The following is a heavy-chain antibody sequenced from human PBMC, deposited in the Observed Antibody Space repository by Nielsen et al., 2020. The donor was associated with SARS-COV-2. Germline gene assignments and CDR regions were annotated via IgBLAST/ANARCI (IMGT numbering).Heavy chain of an antibody. D-gene: IGHD6-19*01. J-gene: IGHJ4*02. CDR3: AKDERWYSSGWPYYFDY. CDR2: IWYDGSNK. Sequence: GESLKISCAASGFTFSSYGMHWVRQAPGKGLEWVAVIWYDGSNKYYADSVKGRFTISRDNSKNTLYPQMNSLRAEDTAVYYCAKDERWYSSGWPYYFDYWGQGTLVTVSS. V-gene: IGHV3-30*02. CDR1: GFTFSSYG.